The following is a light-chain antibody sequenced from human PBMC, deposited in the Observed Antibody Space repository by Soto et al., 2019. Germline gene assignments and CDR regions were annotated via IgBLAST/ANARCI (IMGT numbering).Light chain of an antibody. J-gene: IGKJ1*01. CDR2: RAS. CDR1: QSISTW. Sequence: DIQMTQSPSSLSASVGDRVTITCRASQSISTWLAWFQQKPGKAPKLLIYRASSLEGGAPSRFSGSGSGTEFTLTIRSLQPDDFATYYCQQYDSYPSTFGQGTKVDIK. V-gene: IGKV1-5*03. CDR3: QQYDSYPST.